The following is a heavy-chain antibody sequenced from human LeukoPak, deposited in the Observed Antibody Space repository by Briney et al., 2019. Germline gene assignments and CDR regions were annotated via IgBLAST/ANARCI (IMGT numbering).Heavy chain of an antibody. V-gene: IGHV3-74*01. J-gene: IGHJ6*02. CDR2: INSEGSIT. Sequence: GGSLRLSCAASGFTFTTYWMHWVRQAPGKGRVWVSHINSEGSITSYADSVKGRFTISRDNAKNTLYLQMNSLRAEDTAVYYCARDAVDTANAVWGQGTTVTVSS. D-gene: IGHD5-18*01. CDR3: ARDAVDTANAV. CDR1: GFTFTTYW.